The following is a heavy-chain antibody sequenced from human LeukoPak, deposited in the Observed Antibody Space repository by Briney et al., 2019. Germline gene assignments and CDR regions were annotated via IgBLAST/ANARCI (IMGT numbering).Heavy chain of an antibody. CDR2: IIPIFGTA. V-gene: IGHV1-69*13. J-gene: IGHJ4*02. CDR3: ARGYDYGDYHFDY. Sequence: ASVKVSCKASGGTFSSYAISWVRQAPGQGLEWMGGIIPIFGTANYAQKFQGRVTITADESTSTAYMELSSLRSEDTAVYYCARGYDYGDYHFDYWGQGTLVTVSS. CDR1: GGTFSSYA. D-gene: IGHD4-17*01.